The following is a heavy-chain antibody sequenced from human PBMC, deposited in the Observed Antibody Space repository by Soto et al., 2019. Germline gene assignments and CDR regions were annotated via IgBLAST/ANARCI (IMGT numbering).Heavy chain of an antibody. CDR3: ARDRATRSNYAEWFDP. Sequence: QVQLVQSGAEVKKPGASVKVSCKASGYTFTSYGISWVRQAPGQGLEWMGWISAYNGNTNYAQKLQGRVTMTTDTSTSTADMELRSLRSDDTAVYYCARDRATRSNYAEWFDPWGQGTLVTVSS. CDR2: ISAYNGNT. CDR1: GYTFTSYG. D-gene: IGHD1-7*01. J-gene: IGHJ5*02. V-gene: IGHV1-18*01.